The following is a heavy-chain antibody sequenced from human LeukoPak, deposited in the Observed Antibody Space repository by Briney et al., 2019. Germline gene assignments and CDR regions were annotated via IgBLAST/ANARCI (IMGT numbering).Heavy chain of an antibody. Sequence: PGGSLRLSCAASGFTFSSYPMNWVRQAPGKGLEWVSAISGSGGSTYYADSVKGRFTISRDNSKNTLYLQMNSLRAEDTAVYYCAKDSSSSPYYYYYMDVWGKGTTVTVSS. V-gene: IGHV3-23*01. CDR2: ISGSGGST. CDR1: GFTFSSYP. D-gene: IGHD6-6*01. CDR3: AKDSSSSPYYYYYMDV. J-gene: IGHJ6*03.